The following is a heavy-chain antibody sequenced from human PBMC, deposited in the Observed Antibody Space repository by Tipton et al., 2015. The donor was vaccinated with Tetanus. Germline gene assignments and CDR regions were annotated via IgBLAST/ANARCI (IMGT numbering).Heavy chain of an antibody. Sequence: SLRLSCAASGFTFDDYAMHWVRRAPGKGLEWVSGISGSGGSTYYADSVKGRFTISRDNSKNTLYLQMNSLRAEDTAVYYCAKEGLSAFDYWGQGTLVSVSS. CDR2: ISGSGGST. CDR1: GFTFDDYA. CDR3: AKEGLSAFDY. V-gene: IGHV3-23*01. D-gene: IGHD6-13*01. J-gene: IGHJ4*02.